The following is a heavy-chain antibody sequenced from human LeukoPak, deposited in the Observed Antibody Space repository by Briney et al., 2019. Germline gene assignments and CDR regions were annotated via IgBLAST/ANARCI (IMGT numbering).Heavy chain of an antibody. CDR2: INHSGST. V-gene: IGHV4-34*01. CDR1: GGSISSYY. Sequence: SETLSLTCTVSGGSISSYYWSWIRQPPGKGLEWIGEINHSGSTNYNPSLKSRVTISVDTSKNQFSLKLSSVTAADTAVYYCARSAAAAADNWFDPWGQGTLVTVSS. J-gene: IGHJ5*02. D-gene: IGHD6-13*01. CDR3: ARSAAAAADNWFDP.